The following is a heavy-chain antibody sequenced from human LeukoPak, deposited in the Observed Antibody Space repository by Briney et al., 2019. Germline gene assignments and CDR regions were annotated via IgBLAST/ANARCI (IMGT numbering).Heavy chain of an antibody. CDR3: AKGPLIEVAGTTWDH. CDR1: GFTFSDHA. V-gene: IGHV3-23*01. J-gene: IGHJ4*02. Sequence: GGSLRLSCAASGFTFSDHAMTWVRQAPGPGLEWVSAISGSGSTYYADSVKGRFTISRDITKNTLYLQMNSLRAEDTAVYYCAKGPLIEVAGTTWDHWGQGTLVTVSS. D-gene: IGHD6-19*01. CDR2: ISGSGST.